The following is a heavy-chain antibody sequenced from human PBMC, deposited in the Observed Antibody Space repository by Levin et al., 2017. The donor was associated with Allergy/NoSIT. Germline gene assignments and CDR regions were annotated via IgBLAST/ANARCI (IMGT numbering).Heavy chain of an antibody. Sequence: GESLKISCQGSGHSFTSHWVGWVRQMPGKGLEWMGIFNPGDSTTRYSPSFQGQVTISVDKSISIAYLQWSSLEASDTAMYYCASHSVDGAFDIWGQGTLVTVPS. V-gene: IGHV5-51*01. D-gene: IGHD2-21*01. J-gene: IGHJ3*02. CDR2: FNPGDSTT. CDR1: GHSFTSHW. CDR3: ASHSVDGAFDI.